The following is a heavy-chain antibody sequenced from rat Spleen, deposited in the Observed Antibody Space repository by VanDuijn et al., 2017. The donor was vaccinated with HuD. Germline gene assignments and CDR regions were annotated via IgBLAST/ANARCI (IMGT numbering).Heavy chain of an antibody. CDR2: ITSGGSNT. D-gene: IGHD1-12*02. V-gene: IGHV5-7*01. CDR3: ATDTFYDGTYYPGGFDY. J-gene: IGHJ2*01. CDR1: GFTLSDYG. Sequence: LVESGGGLVQPGRSLKLSCVASGFTLSDYGMAWVRQAPKKGLEWVATITSGGSNTYYPDSVKGRFTISRDNAKSTLYLQLDSLRSEDTATYYCATDTFYDGTYYPGGFDYWGQGVMVTVSS.